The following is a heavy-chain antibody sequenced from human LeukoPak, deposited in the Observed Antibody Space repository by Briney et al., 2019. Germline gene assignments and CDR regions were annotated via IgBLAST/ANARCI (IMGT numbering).Heavy chain of an antibody. V-gene: IGHV3-7*03. CDR2: INHNGNVN. CDR3: ARGGGLDV. CDR1: GFTLSSYW. J-gene: IGHJ6*02. Sequence: GGSLRLSCAASGFTLSSYWMNWARQAPGKGLEWVASINHNGNVNYYVDSVEGRFTISRDNAKNSLYLQMSNLRAEDTAVYFCARGGGLDVWGQGATVTVSS. D-gene: IGHD3-16*01.